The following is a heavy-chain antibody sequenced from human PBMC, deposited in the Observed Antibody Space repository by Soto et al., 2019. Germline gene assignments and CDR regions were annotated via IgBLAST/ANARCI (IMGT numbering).Heavy chain of an antibody. CDR2: ISYDGSNK. V-gene: IGHV3-30*18. CDR1: GFTFSIYG. Sequence: SGGSLRLSCAASGFTFSIYGTHWVRQAPGKGLEWVAVISYDGSNKDYADSVKGRFTISRDNSKNTLYLQMNSLRAEDTAVYYCAKSNVLRCLEWLFPWFDPWGQGTLVTVSS. D-gene: IGHD3-3*01. CDR3: AKSNVLRCLEWLFPWFDP. J-gene: IGHJ5*02.